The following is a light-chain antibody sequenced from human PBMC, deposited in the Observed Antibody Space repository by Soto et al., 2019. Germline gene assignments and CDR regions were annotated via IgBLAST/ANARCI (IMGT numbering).Light chain of an antibody. J-gene: IGLJ2*01. Sequence: QSVLTQPASVSGSPGQSITISCTGASSDVGGYNYVSWYQQHPGKAPKLMINDVSNRPSGVSNRFSGSKSGNTASLTLSGLQAEDEADYYCSSYRSGSTVEFGGGTKLTVL. V-gene: IGLV2-14*01. CDR2: DVS. CDR1: SSDVGGYNY. CDR3: SSYRSGSTVE.